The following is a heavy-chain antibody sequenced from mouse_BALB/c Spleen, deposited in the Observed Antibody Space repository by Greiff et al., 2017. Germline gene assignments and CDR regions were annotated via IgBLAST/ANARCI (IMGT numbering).Heavy chain of an antibody. Sequence: EVKLMESGPGLVKPSQSLSLTCSVTGYSITSGYYWNWIRQFPGNKLEWMGYISYDGSNNYNPSLKNRISITRDTSKNQFFLKLNSVTTEDTATYYCASGIYDGSYWGQGTLVTVSA. D-gene: IGHD2-3*01. CDR3: ASGIYDGSY. V-gene: IGHV3-6*02. CDR1: GYSITSGYY. CDR2: ISYDGSN. J-gene: IGHJ3*01.